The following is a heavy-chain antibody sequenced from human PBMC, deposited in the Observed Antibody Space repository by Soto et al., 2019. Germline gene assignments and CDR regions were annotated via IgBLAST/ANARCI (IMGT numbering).Heavy chain of an antibody. D-gene: IGHD2-8*02. Sequence: EVQLLESGGGVTPPGGSLRLSCVASGFNFNNYAMSWVRQAPGKGLEWVAAMSGVGGSIYYADSVKGRFTISRDNSKNTLFLQMSSLRADDTAVYYCANNTLTGGSRPGFGYYFHYWGQGTLDTVSS. J-gene: IGHJ4*02. CDR3: ANNTLTGGSRPGFGYYFHY. CDR2: MSGVGGSI. CDR1: GFNFNNYA. V-gene: IGHV3-23*01.